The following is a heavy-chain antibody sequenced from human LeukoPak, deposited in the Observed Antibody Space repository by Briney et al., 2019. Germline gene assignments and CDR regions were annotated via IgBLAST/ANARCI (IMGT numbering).Heavy chain of an antibody. CDR3: ARSHSVWTSFDY. D-gene: IGHD3/OR15-3a*01. J-gene: IGHJ4*02. Sequence: PSETLSLTCTVSGGSISSYYWSWIRQPPGKGLEWIGYIYYSGSTNYNPSLKSRVTISVDTSKNQFSLKLSSVTAADTAVYYCARSHSVWTSFDYWGQGTLVTVS. CDR1: GGSISSYY. V-gene: IGHV4-59*01. CDR2: IYYSGST.